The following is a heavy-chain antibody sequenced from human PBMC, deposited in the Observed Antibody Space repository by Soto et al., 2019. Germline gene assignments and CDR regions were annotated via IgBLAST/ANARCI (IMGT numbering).Heavy chain of an antibody. Sequence: QVPLQESGPRLVRPSGTLSLTCTVPSGSISTANWWSWVRQPPGRGLEWIGEIYHSGSTNYNRSLKSRVTLSVDKSKNQFALSLTSVTAADTAIYYCARRGGGVVLAATTPFGYWGQGTLVTVSS. CDR1: SGSISTANW. D-gene: IGHD2-15*01. J-gene: IGHJ4*02. CDR3: ARRGGGVVLAATTPFGY. V-gene: IGHV4-4*02. CDR2: IYHSGST.